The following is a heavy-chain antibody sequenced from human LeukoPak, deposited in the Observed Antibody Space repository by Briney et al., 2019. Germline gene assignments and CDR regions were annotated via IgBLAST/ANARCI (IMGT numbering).Heavy chain of an antibody. Sequence: ASVKVSCKASGYTFTSYYMHWVRQAPGQGLEWMGIINPSGGSTSYAQKFQGRVTITTDESTSTAYMELSSLRSEDTAVYYCVLIPAALRPDFWGQGTLVTVSS. CDR3: VLIPAALRPDF. V-gene: IGHV1-46*01. CDR1: GYTFTSYY. J-gene: IGHJ4*02. D-gene: IGHD2-2*02. CDR2: INPSGGST.